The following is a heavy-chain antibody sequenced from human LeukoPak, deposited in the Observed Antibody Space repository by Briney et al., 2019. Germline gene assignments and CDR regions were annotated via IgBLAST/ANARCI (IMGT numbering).Heavy chain of an antibody. CDR2: ISGSGGST. CDR1: GFTFSSYA. D-gene: IGHD6-19*01. V-gene: IGHV3-23*01. CDR3: AKDPYGQQWLVR. J-gene: IGHJ4*02. Sequence: KTGGSLRLSCPASGFTFSSYAMSWVRQAPGKGLEWVSAISGSGGSTYYADSVKGRFTISRDNSKNTLYLQMNSLRAEDTAVYYCAKDPYGQQWLVRWGQGTLVTVSS.